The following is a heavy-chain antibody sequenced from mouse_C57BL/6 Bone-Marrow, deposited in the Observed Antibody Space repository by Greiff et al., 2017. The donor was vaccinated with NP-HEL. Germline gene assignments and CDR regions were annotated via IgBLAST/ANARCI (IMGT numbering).Heavy chain of an antibody. CDR1: GFTFSDYG. D-gene: IGHD1-1*01. CDR2: ISSGSSTI. V-gene: IGHV5-17*01. Sequence: EVNVVESGGGLVKPGGSLKLSCAASGFTFSDYGMHWVRQAPEKGLEWVAYISSGSSTIYYADTVKGRFTISRDNAKNTLFLQMTSLRSEDTAMYYCARPDYYGSSSWFAYWGQGTLVTVSA. J-gene: IGHJ3*01. CDR3: ARPDYYGSSSWFAY.